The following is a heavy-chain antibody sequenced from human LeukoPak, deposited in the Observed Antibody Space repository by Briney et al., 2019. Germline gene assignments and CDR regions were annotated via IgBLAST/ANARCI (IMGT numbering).Heavy chain of an antibody. V-gene: IGHV7-4-1*02. CDR1: GYTFTSYA. D-gene: IGHD3-22*01. CDR2: INTNTGNP. CDR3: ARDTYYYDSRAFDI. J-gene: IGHJ3*02. Sequence: GASVKVSCKASGYTFTSYAMNWVRQAPGQGLEWMGWINTNTGNPTYAQGFTGRFVFSLDTSVSTAYLQISSLKAEDTAVYYCARDTYYYDSRAFDIWGQGTMVTVSS.